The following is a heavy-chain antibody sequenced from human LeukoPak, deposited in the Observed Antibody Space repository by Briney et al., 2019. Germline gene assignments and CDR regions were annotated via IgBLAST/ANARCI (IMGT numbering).Heavy chain of an antibody. V-gene: IGHV3-15*01. CDR2: IKSKIDGGTI. CDR3: TTRRQDGC. CDR1: GFTFSSYA. J-gene: IGHJ4*02. D-gene: IGHD6-25*01. Sequence: GGSLRLSCAASGFTFSSYAMGWVRQAPGKGLEWVGRIKSKIDGGTIDYGAPVRGRFTISRDDSRNTLYLQMNSLKTEDTAVYYCTTRRQDGCWGQGTLVTVS.